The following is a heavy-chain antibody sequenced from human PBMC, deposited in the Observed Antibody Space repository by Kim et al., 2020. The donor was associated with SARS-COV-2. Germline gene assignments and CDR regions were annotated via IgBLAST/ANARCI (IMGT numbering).Heavy chain of an antibody. CDR2: IYYSGST. CDR3: ARTAGITIFGVVIRGPHDC. D-gene: IGHD3-3*01. J-gene: IGHJ4*02. Sequence: SETLSLTCTVSGGSISSSSYYWGWIRQPPGKGLEWIGSIYYSGSTYYNPSLKSRVTISVDTSKNQFSLKLSSVTAADTAVYYCARTAGITIFGVVIRGPHDCWGQGTLVTVSS. CDR1: GGSISSSSYY. V-gene: IGHV4-39*01.